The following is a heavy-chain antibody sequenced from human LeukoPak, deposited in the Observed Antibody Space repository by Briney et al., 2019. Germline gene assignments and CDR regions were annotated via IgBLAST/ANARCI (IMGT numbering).Heavy chain of an antibody. D-gene: IGHD3-10*01. J-gene: IGHJ6*02. CDR2: INQDGSDK. CDR3: AWYGVTHGLDV. V-gene: IGHV3-7*01. Sequence: GRSLRLSCAASGFSLSNYWMGWVRQAPGKGLEWVANINQDGSDKYYVDSVMGRFTISKDNAKNSVYLQMNSLRPEDTAIYYCAWYGVTHGLDVWGQGTTVTVSS. CDR1: GFSLSNYW.